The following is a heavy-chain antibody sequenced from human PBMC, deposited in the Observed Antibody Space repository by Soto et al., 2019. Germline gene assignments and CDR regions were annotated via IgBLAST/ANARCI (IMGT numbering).Heavy chain of an antibody. Sequence: SETLSLTCTVSGGSVSSGSYYWSWIRQPPGKGLEWIGEVYHSGNTNYNPSLKSRVIISVDKSKNQFSLKLSSVTDADTAMYNCARGERQQQRDYWGQGTQVTVSS. CDR3: ARGERQQQRDY. CDR1: GGSVSSGSYY. D-gene: IGHD6-13*01. CDR2: VYHSGNT. J-gene: IGHJ4*02. V-gene: IGHV4-61*01.